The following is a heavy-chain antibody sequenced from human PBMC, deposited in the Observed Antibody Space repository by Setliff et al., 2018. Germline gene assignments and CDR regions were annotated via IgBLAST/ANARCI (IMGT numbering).Heavy chain of an antibody. V-gene: IGHV4-59*12. Sequence: PSETLSLTCTVSGGSFTPYFWSWIRQPPGKGLEFIGCVYYTGTAKYDPSLKSPVTMSVDKSKNQFSLKLTSVTAADTAVYYCSRCVEGEDYFYYMDVWGKGNTVTVSS. CDR1: GGSFTPYF. CDR3: SRCVEGEDYFYYMDV. J-gene: IGHJ6*03. CDR2: VYYTGTA. D-gene: IGHD2-21*01.